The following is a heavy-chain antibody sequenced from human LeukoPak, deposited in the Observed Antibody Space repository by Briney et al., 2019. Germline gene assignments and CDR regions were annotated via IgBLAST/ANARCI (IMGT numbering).Heavy chain of an antibody. CDR3: ARDLRDGYHDY. D-gene: IGHD5-24*01. CDR2: ISYDGSNK. CDR1: GFTFSSYA. V-gene: IGHV3-30*01. J-gene: IGHJ4*02. Sequence: GGSLRLSCAASGFTFSSYAMHWVRQAPGKGLEWVAVISYDGSNKYYADSVKGRFTISRDNSKNTLYLQMNSLRAEDTAVYYCARDLRDGYHDYWGQGTLVTVSS.